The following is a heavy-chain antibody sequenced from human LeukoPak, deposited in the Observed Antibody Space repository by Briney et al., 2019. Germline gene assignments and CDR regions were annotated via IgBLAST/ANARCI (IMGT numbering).Heavy chain of an antibody. CDR2: ISYDGSNK. CDR1: GFPFNSYG. CDR3: PLTTRGYSYGSLDY. Sequence: GSLELSCAASGFPFNSYGMHWVRQAPGKGLEWVAVISYDGSNKYYADSVKGRFTISRDNSKNTLYLQMNSLRAEDTAVYYCPLTTRGYSYGSLDYWGQGTLVTVSS. V-gene: IGHV3-30*03. J-gene: IGHJ4*02. D-gene: IGHD5-18*01.